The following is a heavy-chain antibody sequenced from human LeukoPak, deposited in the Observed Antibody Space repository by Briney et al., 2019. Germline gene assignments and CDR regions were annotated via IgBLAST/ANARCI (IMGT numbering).Heavy chain of an antibody. CDR2: ISSSGSTI. Sequence: GGSLRLSCAASGFTFSSYEMNWVRQAPGKGLEWVSYISSSGSTIYYADSVKGRFTISRDNAKNSLYLQMNSLRAEDTAVYYCARDPNQSIAVAGTGENYWGQGTLVTVSS. J-gene: IGHJ4*02. D-gene: IGHD6-19*01. V-gene: IGHV3-48*03. CDR1: GFTFSSYE. CDR3: ARDPNQSIAVAGTGENY.